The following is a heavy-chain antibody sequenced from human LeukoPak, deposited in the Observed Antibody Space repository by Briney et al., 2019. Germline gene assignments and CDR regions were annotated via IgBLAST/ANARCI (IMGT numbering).Heavy chain of an antibody. CDR2: INWNGGST. V-gene: IGHV3-20*04. CDR1: GFTFSSYA. CDR3: ARGTGKSAAAAQSPPVYYYYYYMDV. J-gene: IGHJ6*03. D-gene: IGHD6-13*01. Sequence: PGGSLRLSCAASGFTFSSYAMSWVRQAPGKGLEWVSGINWNGGSTGYADSVKGRFTISRDNAKNSLYLQMNSLRAEDTALYYCARGTGKSAAAAQSPPVYYYYYYMDVWGKGTTVTVSS.